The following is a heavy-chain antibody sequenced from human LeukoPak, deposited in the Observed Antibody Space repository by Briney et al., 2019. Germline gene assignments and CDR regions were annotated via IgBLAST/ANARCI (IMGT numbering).Heavy chain of an antibody. D-gene: IGHD3-10*01. Sequence: GRSLRLSCAASGFTFSSYGMHWVRQAPGKGLEWVVVIWYDGSNKYYADSVKGRFTISRDNSKNTLYLQMNSLRAEDTAVYYCASMVRGAYWGQGTLVTVSS. J-gene: IGHJ4*02. CDR2: IWYDGSNK. CDR3: ASMVRGAY. V-gene: IGHV3-33*01. CDR1: GFTFSSYG.